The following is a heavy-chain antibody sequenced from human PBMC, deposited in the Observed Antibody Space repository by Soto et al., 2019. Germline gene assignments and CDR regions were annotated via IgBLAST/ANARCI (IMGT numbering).Heavy chain of an antibody. J-gene: IGHJ5*02. CDR1: GGSFSGYY. CDR2: INHSGST. Sequence: SETLSLTCAVYGGSFSGYYWSWIRQPPGKGLEWIGEINHSGSTNYNPSLKSRVTISVDTSKNQFSLKLSSVTAADTAVYYCARGRAILLWFGDNWFDPWGQGTLVTVSS. D-gene: IGHD3-10*01. V-gene: IGHV4-34*01. CDR3: ARGRAILLWFGDNWFDP.